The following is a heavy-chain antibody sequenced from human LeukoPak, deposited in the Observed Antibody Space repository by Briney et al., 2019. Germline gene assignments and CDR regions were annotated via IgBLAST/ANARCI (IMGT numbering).Heavy chain of an antibody. D-gene: IGHD2-2*01. CDR1: GFTFSSYA. J-gene: IGHJ4*02. CDR3: VKGRVVPAAPLVY. CDR2: ISSNGGST. Sequence: PGGSLRLSCSASGFTFSSYAMHWVRQAPGKGLEYVSAISSNGGSTYYADSVKGRFTISRDNSKNTLYLQMSSLRAEDTAVYYCVKGRVVPAAPLVYWGQGTLVTVSS. V-gene: IGHV3-64D*06.